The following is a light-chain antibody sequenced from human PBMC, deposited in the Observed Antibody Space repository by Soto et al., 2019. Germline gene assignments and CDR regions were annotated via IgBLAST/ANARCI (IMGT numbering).Light chain of an antibody. Sequence: DIQMTQSPSTLSASVGDRVTITCRASQSISNWLAWYQQKPGKAPKLLIYKASSLESGVPSRFSGSGSGTEFTLTINSLQPDDFATYYCHQYNNYWTFGQGNKVEIK. CDR2: KAS. CDR1: QSISNW. CDR3: HQYNNYWT. J-gene: IGKJ1*01. V-gene: IGKV1-5*03.